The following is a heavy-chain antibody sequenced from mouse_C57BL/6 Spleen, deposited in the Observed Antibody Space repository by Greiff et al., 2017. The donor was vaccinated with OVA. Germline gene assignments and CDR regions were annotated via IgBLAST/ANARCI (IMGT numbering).Heavy chain of an antibody. J-gene: IGHJ3*01. CDR1: GYTFTSYG. Sequence: QVQLKQSGAELARPGASVKLSCKASGYTFTSYGISWVKQRTGQGLEWIGEIYPRSGNTYYNEKFKGKATLTADKSSSTAYMELRSLTSEDSAVYFCARAGPIATVVATGWFAYWGQGTLVTVSA. D-gene: IGHD1-1*01. V-gene: IGHV1-81*01. CDR2: IYPRSGNT. CDR3: ARAGPIATVVATGWFAY.